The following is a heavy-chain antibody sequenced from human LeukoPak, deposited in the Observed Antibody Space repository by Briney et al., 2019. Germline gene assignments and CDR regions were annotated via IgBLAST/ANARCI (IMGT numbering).Heavy chain of an antibody. Sequence: ASVKVSCKASGYTFTDYYMHWVRQAPGQGLEWMGWINPNGGGTEYAQRFLGRVTMTRDTSISTAYMELSSLRSDDTAVYYCARDPYGSGSFDYWGQGTLVTVSS. V-gene: IGHV1-2*02. CDR2: INPNGGGT. CDR3: ARDPYGSGSFDY. J-gene: IGHJ4*02. D-gene: IGHD3-10*01. CDR1: GYTFTDYY.